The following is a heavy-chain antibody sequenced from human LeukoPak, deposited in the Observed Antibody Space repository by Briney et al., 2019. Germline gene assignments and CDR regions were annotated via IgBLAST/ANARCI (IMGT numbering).Heavy chain of an antibody. CDR3: ASGRGIENSSPLDY. V-gene: IGHV3-23*01. J-gene: IGHJ4*02. CDR2: INGSGGST. Sequence: PGGSLRLSCAASGFTFRNYAMSWVRQAPGKGLEWGSTINGSGGSTYYADSVKGRFTISRDNSKNTLYLQMNSLRDEDTAVYYCASGRGIENSSPLDYWGQGTLVTVSS. D-gene: IGHD6-6*01. CDR1: GFTFRNYA.